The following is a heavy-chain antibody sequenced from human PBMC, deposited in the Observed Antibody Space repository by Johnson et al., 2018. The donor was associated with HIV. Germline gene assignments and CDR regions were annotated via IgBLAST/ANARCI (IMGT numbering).Heavy chain of an antibody. CDR3: ARDPFPLFYAFDI. Sequence: EKLVESGGALVQPGGSLRLSCAGSGFNVSDNYMSWVRQAPGKGLEWVSVIYSGGSTFNAHSVKGRFTISRDNSENTVYLQMNSLRAEDTAVYYCARDPFPLFYAFDIWGQGTMVTVST. J-gene: IGHJ3*02. V-gene: IGHV3-66*01. CDR1: GFNVSDNY. CDR2: IYSGGST.